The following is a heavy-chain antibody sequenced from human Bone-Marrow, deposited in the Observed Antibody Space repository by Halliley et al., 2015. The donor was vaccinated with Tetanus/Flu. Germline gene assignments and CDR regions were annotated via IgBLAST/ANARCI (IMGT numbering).Heavy chain of an antibody. V-gene: IGHV4-59*01. J-gene: IGHJ4*02. D-gene: IGHD2-15*01. CDR2: FPYSGNP. CDR3: AREDCSAGSCTLDI. Sequence: WIGDFPYSGNPNYNPSLKSRVSISTDTSNNQLSLKLIAVTAADTAAYFCAREDCSAGSCTLDIWSQGTLVTVSS.